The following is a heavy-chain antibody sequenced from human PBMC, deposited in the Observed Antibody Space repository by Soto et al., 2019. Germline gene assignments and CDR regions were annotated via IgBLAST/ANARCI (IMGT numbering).Heavy chain of an antibody. J-gene: IGHJ6*02. V-gene: IGHV3-74*03. CDR2: LHSDWSTT. D-gene: IGHD2-2*02. CDR3: ARELPTTIRGGYYYSYGMDV. CDR1: GFILSSYR. Sequence: GGSLRLSCAASGFILSSYRMHRVRQVPGKGLVWVSRLHSDWSTTTYADSVKGRFTISRDNAKNTLYLQMNSLRAEDTAVYYCARELPTTIRGGYYYSYGMDVWGQGTTVTPSS.